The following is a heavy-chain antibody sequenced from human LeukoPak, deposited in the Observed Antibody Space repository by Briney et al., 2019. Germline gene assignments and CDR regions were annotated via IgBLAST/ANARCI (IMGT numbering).Heavy chain of an antibody. J-gene: IGHJ5*02. CDR3: ARQGDYDFWSGYPNWFDP. Sequence: SETLSLTCAVSGYSISSGYYWGWIRQPTGKGLEWIGSIYHSGSTYYNPSLKSRVTISVDTSKNQFSLKLSSVTAADTAVYYCARQGDYDFWSGYPNWFDPWGQGALVTVSS. V-gene: IGHV4-38-2*01. CDR2: IYHSGST. CDR1: GYSISSGYY. D-gene: IGHD3-3*01.